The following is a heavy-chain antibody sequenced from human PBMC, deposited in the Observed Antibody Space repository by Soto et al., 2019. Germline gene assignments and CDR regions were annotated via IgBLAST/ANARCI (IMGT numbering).Heavy chain of an antibody. V-gene: IGHV3-21*01. CDR3: ARIKLVDFFFINVDVYDMDV. J-gene: IGHJ6*02. Sequence: GSLRLSCAASGFTLSNYAVNWVPQAPGKGLEWVSYISSDSRYIYHGDSGKGRFTISRDNARNSVYLQMNSLRDEDTAVYYCARIKLVDFFFINVDVYDMDVWGQGTPVTVSS. D-gene: IGHD2-15*01. CDR2: ISSDSRYI. CDR1: GFTLSNYA.